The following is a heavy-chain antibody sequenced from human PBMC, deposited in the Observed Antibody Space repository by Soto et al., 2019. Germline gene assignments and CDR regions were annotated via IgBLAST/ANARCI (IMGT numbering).Heavy chain of an antibody. CDR2: INHSGST. CDR1: GGSFSGYY. Sequence: SETLSLTCAVYGGSFSGYYWSWIRQPPGKGLEWIGEINHSGSTNYNPSLKSRVTISVDTSKNQFSLKLSSVTAADTAVYYCAREDSYYFDYWGQGTLVTVSS. V-gene: IGHV4-34*01. CDR3: AREDSYYFDY. D-gene: IGHD6-6*01. J-gene: IGHJ4*02.